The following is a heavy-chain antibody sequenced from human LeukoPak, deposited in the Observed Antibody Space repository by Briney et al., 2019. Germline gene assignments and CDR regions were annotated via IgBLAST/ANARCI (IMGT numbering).Heavy chain of an antibody. J-gene: IGHJ3*01. CDR1: GFTFSDYY. V-gene: IGHV3-11*04. CDR3: ARYCNGDTCDGALDL. Sequence: GGSLRLSCAASGFTFSDYYMSWIRQAPGKGLEWVSYISSSGSTIYYADSVKGRFTISRDNAKNSLYLQMSSLTVEDTAVYYCARYCNGDTCDGALDLWGQGTLVTVSS. CDR2: ISSSGSTI. D-gene: IGHD2-15*01.